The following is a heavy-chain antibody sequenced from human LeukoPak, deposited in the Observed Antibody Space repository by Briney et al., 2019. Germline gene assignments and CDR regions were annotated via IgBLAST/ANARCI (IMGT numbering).Heavy chain of an antibody. V-gene: IGHV3-21*04. CDR1: GFTFSSYS. CDR3: AKVKPKFDWLFSPLDY. J-gene: IGHJ4*02. Sequence: GGSLRLSCAASGFTFSSYSMNWVRQAPGKGLEWVSSISSSSSYIYYADSVKGRFTISRDNSKNTLYLQMNSLRAEDTAVYYCAKVKPKFDWLFSPLDYWGQGTLVTVSS. CDR2: ISSSSSYI. D-gene: IGHD3-9*01.